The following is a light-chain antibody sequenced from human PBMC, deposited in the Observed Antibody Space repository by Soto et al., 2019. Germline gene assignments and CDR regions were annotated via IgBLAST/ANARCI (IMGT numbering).Light chain of an antibody. CDR1: HSVSSSY. Sequence: EIVSTQSPGTLSLSPGERATLSCRASHSVSSSYLAWYQQKPGQAPRLLIYGASSRATGIPDRFRGSGSGTDFTLAISRLEPEDVAEYYCQQYGGSPPITFGQGTRLEIK. CDR2: GAS. CDR3: QQYGGSPPIT. J-gene: IGKJ5*01. V-gene: IGKV3-20*01.